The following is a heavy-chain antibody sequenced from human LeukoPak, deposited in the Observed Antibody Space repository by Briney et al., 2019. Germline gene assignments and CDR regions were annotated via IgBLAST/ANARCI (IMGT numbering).Heavy chain of an antibody. CDR3: ARNTSVAGDAFDI. CDR2: IYYSGGT. V-gene: IGHV4-59*01. D-gene: IGHD6-19*01. CDR1: GGSMSSYY. Sequence: SETLSLTCTVSGGSMSSYYWTWIRQTPGKGLEWIGHIYYSGGTNYNPAPKSRVTISVDTSKSQFSLQLSSLTAADAAVYYCARNTSVAGDAFDIWGQGTMVIVSS. J-gene: IGHJ3*02.